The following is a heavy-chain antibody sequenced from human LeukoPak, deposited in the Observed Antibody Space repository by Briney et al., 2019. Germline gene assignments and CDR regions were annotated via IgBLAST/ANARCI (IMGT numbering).Heavy chain of an antibody. V-gene: IGHV3-23*01. Sequence: GGSLRLSCAASGFTFRSYAMTWVRQAPGKGLEWVSSITGAAGSTYYADSVKGRFTISRDNAKNTLNLQMNSLRTEDTAVYYCARGYSGNYRTDYWGQGTLVTVSS. CDR2: ITGAAGST. J-gene: IGHJ4*02. CDR1: GFTFRSYA. D-gene: IGHD1-26*01. CDR3: ARGYSGNYRTDY.